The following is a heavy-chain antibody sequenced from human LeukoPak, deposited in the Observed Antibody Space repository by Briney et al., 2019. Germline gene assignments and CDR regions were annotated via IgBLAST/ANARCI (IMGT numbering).Heavy chain of an antibody. CDR2: IKGSGGSK. D-gene: IGHD6-19*01. Sequence: PGGSLRLSCGASRYTFSNYAMRWGRQARGRGLGWVSAIKGSGGSKYYAGSVKGRLTISRDNSKNTVDLQMNSLRAEDRAVYYCAKDRPDSSGWYWGPFDYWGQGTVVTVSS. V-gene: IGHV3-23*01. J-gene: IGHJ4*02. CDR1: RYTFSNYA. CDR3: AKDRPDSSGWYWGPFDY.